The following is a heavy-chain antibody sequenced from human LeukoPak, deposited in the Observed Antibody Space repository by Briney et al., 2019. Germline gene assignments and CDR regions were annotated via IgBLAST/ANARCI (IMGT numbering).Heavy chain of an antibody. D-gene: IGHD3-10*01. CDR3: AKETIPYGRSYYYMDV. Sequence: GGSLRLSCAASGFTFDDYAMDWVRQAPGKGLEWVSLISGDGGSTYYADSVKGRFPISRDNSKNSLHLQMNSLRTEDSALYYCAKETIPYGRSYYYMDVWGKGTTVTVSS. CDR1: GFTFDDYA. J-gene: IGHJ6*03. CDR2: ISGDGGST. V-gene: IGHV3-43*02.